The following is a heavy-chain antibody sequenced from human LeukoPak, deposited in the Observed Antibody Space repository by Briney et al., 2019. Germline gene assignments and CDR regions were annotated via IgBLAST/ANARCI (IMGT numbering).Heavy chain of an antibody. CDR1: GGSISSSSYY. CDR2: IYYSGST. CDR3: ARIKWFGELSWFDP. V-gene: IGHV4-61*01. D-gene: IGHD3-10*01. Sequence: SETLSLTCTVSGGSISSSSYYWSWIRQPPGKGLEWIGYIYYSGSTNYNPSLKSRVTISVDTSKNQFSLKLSSVTAADTAVYYCARIKWFGELSWFDPWGQGTLVTVSS. J-gene: IGHJ5*02.